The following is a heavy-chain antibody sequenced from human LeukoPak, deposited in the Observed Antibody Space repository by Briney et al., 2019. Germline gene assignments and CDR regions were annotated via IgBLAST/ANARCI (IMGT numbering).Heavy chain of an antibody. V-gene: IGHV1-18*01. CDR2: ISAYNGNT. Sequence: ASVKVSCKASGGTFSSYAISWVRQAPGQGLEWMGWISAYNGNTNYAQKPQGRVTMTTDTSTSTAYMELRSLRSDDTAVYYCARDLGSSFSGYWGQGTLVTVSS. CDR3: ARDLGSSFSGY. J-gene: IGHJ4*02. D-gene: IGHD6-13*01. CDR1: GGTFSSYA.